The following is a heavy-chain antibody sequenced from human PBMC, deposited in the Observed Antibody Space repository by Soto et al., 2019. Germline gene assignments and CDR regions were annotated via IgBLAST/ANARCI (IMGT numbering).Heavy chain of an antibody. V-gene: IGHV1-2*02. CDR3: VRDLSYPFYFDS. Sequence: VASVKVSCKASGYTFTDYFIHWVRQAPGQGLEWMGCINPYSGGTNSAQNFQGRVTMTRDTSISTAYMELTSLRSDDTAVYYCVRDLSYPFYFDSWGQGTLVTVSS. D-gene: IGHD3-10*01. J-gene: IGHJ4*02. CDR1: GYTFTDYF. CDR2: INPYSGGT.